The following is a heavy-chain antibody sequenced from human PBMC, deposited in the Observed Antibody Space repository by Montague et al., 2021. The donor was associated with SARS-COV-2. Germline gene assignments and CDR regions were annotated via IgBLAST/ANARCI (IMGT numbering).Heavy chain of an antibody. D-gene: IGHD5-12*01. CDR3: AGRGYTHSRLDDAFDN. J-gene: IGHJ3*02. V-gene: IGHV4-39*01. CDR2: IYRSGYT. Sequence: SETLSLTCTVSHGSISSSLSYWGWIRQPPGKGPEWIGSIYRSGYTFYSPSLKSRITMSVDTSKNQFSLNLTSVTAADTAVYYCAGRGYTHSRLDDAFDNWGQGTMVTVSS. CDR1: HGSISSSLSY.